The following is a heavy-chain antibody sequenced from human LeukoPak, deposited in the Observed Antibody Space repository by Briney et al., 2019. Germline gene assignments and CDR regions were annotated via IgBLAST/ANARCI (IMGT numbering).Heavy chain of an antibody. CDR3: ARAGIVVVPAAIVSNWFDP. D-gene: IGHD2-2*02. J-gene: IGHJ5*02. CDR2: ISYDGSNK. V-gene: IGHV3-30*04. Sequence: GGSLRLSCAASGFTFSGYAMHWVRQAPGKGLEWVAVISYDGSNKYYADSVKGRFTISRDNSKNTLYLQMNSLRAEDTAVYYCARAGIVVVPAAIVSNWFDPWGQGTLVTVSS. CDR1: GFTFSGYA.